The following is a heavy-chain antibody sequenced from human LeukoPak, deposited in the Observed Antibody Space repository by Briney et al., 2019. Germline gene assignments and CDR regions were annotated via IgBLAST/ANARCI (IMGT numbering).Heavy chain of an antibody. CDR2: IYYSGST. CDR3: ARGVREKNRGFLLYYYYMDV. CDR1: GGSISGYY. V-gene: IGHV4-59*01. Sequence: SETLSLTCTVSGGSISGYYWSWIRQPPGKGLEWIGYIYYSGSTNYNPSLKSRVTISVDTSKNQFPLNLSSVTAADTAVYYCARGVREKNRGFLLYYYYMDVWGKGTTVAISS. J-gene: IGHJ6*03. D-gene: IGHD3-10*01.